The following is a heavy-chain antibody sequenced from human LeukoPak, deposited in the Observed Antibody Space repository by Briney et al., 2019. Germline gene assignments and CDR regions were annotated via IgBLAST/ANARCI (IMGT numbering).Heavy chain of an antibody. CDR2: INPSGGST. CDR3: ATSLGLGSGSYYKGESYFDY. Sequence: ASVKVSCKASGYTFTSYYMHWVRQAPGQGLEWMGIINPSGGSTSYAQKFQGRVTMTRDTSTSTVYMELSSLRSEDTAVYYCATSLGLGSGSYYKGESYFDYWGQGTLVTVSS. V-gene: IGHV1-46*01. CDR1: GYTFTSYY. D-gene: IGHD3-10*01. J-gene: IGHJ4*02.